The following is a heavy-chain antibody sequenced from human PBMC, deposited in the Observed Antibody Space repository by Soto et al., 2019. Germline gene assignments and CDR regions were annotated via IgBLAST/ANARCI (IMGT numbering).Heavy chain of an antibody. D-gene: IGHD2-21*01. CDR3: ARRGEEYGAYEFAY. Sequence: QVQLLQSGAEVKKPGSSVMLSCKASGGTFSTYTLSWVRQAPGQGLEWMGGIVPAFGATNYAQKFQGTVTITADESTRTAYMELSSLRSEDTAVYYCARRGEEYGAYEFAYWGQGTLVTVSS. V-gene: IGHV1-69*12. J-gene: IGHJ4*02. CDR1: GGTFSTYT. CDR2: IVPAFGAT.